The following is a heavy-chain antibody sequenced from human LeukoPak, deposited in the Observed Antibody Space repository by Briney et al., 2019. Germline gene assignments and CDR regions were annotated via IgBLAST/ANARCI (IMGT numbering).Heavy chain of an antibody. Sequence: PSQTLSLTCAVSGGSISSGGYSWRWLRQPPGTGLEWIGYIYHSGSTYYNPSLKSRVTISVDRSKNQFSLKLSSVTAADTAVYYCARGNSRYYYYGMDVWGKGTTVTVSS. D-gene: IGHD1-7*01. CDR2: IYHSGST. J-gene: IGHJ6*04. V-gene: IGHV4-30-2*01. CDR1: GGSISSGGYS. CDR3: ARGNSRYYYYGMDV.